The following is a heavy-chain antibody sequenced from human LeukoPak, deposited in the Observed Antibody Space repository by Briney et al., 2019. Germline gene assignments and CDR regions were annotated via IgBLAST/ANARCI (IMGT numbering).Heavy chain of an antibody. D-gene: IGHD2-21*01. Sequence: SETLSLTCTVSGGSIHNSNYYWGWIRQPPGKGLEWIGSMFYGGNTYLNPSLKSRVTISVDTSENQFSLRLNSVTAADTAVYYCATVSSYCGPAKRYKVAIDYWGQGTLVTVSS. CDR2: MFYGGNT. CDR1: GGSIHNSNYY. J-gene: IGHJ4*02. CDR3: ATVSSYCGPAKRYKVAIDY. V-gene: IGHV4-39*01.